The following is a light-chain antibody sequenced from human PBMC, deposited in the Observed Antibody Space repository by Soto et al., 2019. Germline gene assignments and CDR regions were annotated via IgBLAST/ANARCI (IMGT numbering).Light chain of an antibody. CDR3: LSYDSRLSGSV. V-gene: IGLV1-40*01. CDR1: SSNIGAGYD. J-gene: IGLJ1*01. CDR2: GNS. Sequence: QSVLTQAPSVSGAPGQRVTISCTGSSSNIGAGYDVHWYQQLPGTAPKLLIYGNSNRPSGVPDRFSGSKSGNSYSLAITGLQAYDEADYYCLSYDSRLSGSVFGTGTKLTVL.